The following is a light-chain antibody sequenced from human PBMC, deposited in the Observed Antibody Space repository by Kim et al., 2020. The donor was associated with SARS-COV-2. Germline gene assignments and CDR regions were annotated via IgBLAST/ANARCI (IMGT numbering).Light chain of an antibody. CDR3: NSRDSNDYVV. CDR2: GKD. J-gene: IGLJ2*01. V-gene: IGLV3-19*01. CDR1: SLRSYY. Sequence: SELTQDPAVSVALGQTVRITCQGDSLRSYYATWYQQKPGQAPKVVIYGKDNRPSGVPDRFSGSSSGNTAYLTITGTQAGDEADYYCNSRDSNDYVVFGGGTQLTVL.